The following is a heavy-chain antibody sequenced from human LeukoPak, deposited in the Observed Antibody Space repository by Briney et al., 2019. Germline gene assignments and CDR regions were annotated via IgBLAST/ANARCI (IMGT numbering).Heavy chain of an antibody. Sequence: SVKVSCKASGGTFSSYAISWVRQAPGRGLEWMGGIIPIFGTANYAQKFQGRVTITADESTSTAYMELSSLRSEDTAVYYCARTYYYGSGRYPFDYWGQGTLVTVSS. CDR3: ARTYYYGSGRYPFDY. CDR2: IIPIFGTA. D-gene: IGHD3-10*01. V-gene: IGHV1-69*13. J-gene: IGHJ4*02. CDR1: GGTFSSYA.